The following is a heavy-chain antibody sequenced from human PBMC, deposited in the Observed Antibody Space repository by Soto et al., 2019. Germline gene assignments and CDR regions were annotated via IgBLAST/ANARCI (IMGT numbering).Heavy chain of an antibody. Sequence: VASVKVSCKASGYTFTSYGISWVRQAPGQGLEWMGWISAYNGNTNYAQKLQGRVTMTTDTSTSTAYMELRSLRSDDTAVYYCARGSIWTGYGWFDPSCKGTLVTVFS. V-gene: IGHV1-18*01. J-gene: IGHJ5*02. CDR1: GYTFTSYG. CDR2: ISAYNGNT. D-gene: IGHD3-9*01. CDR3: ARGSIWTGYGWFDP.